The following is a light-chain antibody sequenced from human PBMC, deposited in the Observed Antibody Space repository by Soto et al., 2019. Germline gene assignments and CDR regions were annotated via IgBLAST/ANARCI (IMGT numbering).Light chain of an antibody. V-gene: IGKV2-40*01. CDR1: QSLLDSADGNTY. CDR3: MQRREFPIT. CDR2: TLS. J-gene: IGKJ5*01. Sequence: DIVMTQSPRSLPVTPGESASISCTSSQSLLDSADGNTYLDWYVQKPGQSPQLLIYTLSSRASGVPDRFSGIGSRTDFTLKISRVEAEDVGVYSCMQRREFPITFGQGTRLEIK.